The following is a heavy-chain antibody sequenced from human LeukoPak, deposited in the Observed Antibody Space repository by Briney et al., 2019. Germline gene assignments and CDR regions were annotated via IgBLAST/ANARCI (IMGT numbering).Heavy chain of an antibody. V-gene: IGHV4-34*01. CDR1: GGSFSGYY. CDR3: ARGLSGLIDAFDI. J-gene: IGHJ3*02. Sequence: SETLSLTCAVYGGSFSGYYWSWIRQPPGKGLEWIGEINHSGSTNYNPSLKSRVIISVDTSKNQFSLKLSSVTAADTAVYYCARGLSGLIDAFDIWGQGTMVTVSS. D-gene: IGHD3-16*01. CDR2: INHSGST.